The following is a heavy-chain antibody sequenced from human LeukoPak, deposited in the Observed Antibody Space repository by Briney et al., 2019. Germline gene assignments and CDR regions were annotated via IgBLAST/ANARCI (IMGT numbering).Heavy chain of an antibody. V-gene: IGHV4-39*01. CDR1: GGSISSSSYY. J-gene: IGHJ5*02. CDR3: PIAARPNWFDP. Sequence: MPSETLSLTCTVSGGSISSSSYYWGWIRQPPGKGLEWIGSIHYSGSTYYNPSLKSRVTISVDTSKNQFSLKLSSVTAADTAVYYCPIAARPNWFDPWGQGTLVTVSS. D-gene: IGHD6-6*01. CDR2: IHYSGST.